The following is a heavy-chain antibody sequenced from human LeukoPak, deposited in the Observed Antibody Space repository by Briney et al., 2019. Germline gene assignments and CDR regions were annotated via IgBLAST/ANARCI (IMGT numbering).Heavy chain of an antibody. Sequence: ASVKVSCKASGYTFSSYGINWVRQAPGQGLEWMGWISAQNGNTDYEQKLQGRVTMTTDTSTNTAYMELKSLRSDDTAVYFCARGVTWSSYYVLDVWGQGTMATVSS. D-gene: IGHD3-10*02. J-gene: IGHJ3*01. CDR2: ISAQNGNT. CDR1: GYTFSSYG. V-gene: IGHV1-18*01. CDR3: ARGVTWSSYYVLDV.